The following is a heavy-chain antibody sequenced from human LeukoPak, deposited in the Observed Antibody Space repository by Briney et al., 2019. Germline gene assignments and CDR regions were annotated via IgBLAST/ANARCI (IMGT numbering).Heavy chain of an antibody. CDR3: ARDMVIGPRGYFDY. CDR1: GFTFSSYG. V-gene: IGHV3-33*01. J-gene: IGHJ4*02. Sequence: QPGGSLRLSCAASGFTFSSYGMHWVRQAPGKGLEWVAVIWYDGSNRYFADSVKGRFTISRDNSKNTLYLQMNSLRAEDTAVYYCARDMVIGPRGYFDYWGQGTLVTVSS. D-gene: IGHD3-22*01. CDR2: IWYDGSNR.